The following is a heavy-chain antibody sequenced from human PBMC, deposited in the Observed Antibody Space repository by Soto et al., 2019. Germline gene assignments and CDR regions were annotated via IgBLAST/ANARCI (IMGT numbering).Heavy chain of an antibody. D-gene: IGHD3-22*01. J-gene: IGHJ4*02. V-gene: IGHV3-64*01. CDR2: ISSYGGST. CDR3: ARDPDSSGYYYFDY. Sequence: EVQLVESGGGLVQPGGSLRLSCAASGFTFSSYAMHWVRQAPGQGLEYVSAISSYGGSTYYANSVKGRFTISRDNSKNTLSLQMGSLRAEDMAVYYCARDPDSSGYYYFDYWGQGTLVTVSS. CDR1: GFTFSSYA.